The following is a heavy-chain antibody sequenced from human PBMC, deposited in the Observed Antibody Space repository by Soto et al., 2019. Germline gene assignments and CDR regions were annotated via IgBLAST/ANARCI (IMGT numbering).Heavy chain of an antibody. J-gene: IGHJ6*02. CDR3: AMMAMVRGVINYYYYGMDV. V-gene: IGHV1-24*01. D-gene: IGHD3-10*01. CDR1: GYTLTELS. Sequence: ASVKVSCKVSGYTLTELSMHWVRQAPGKGLEWMGGFDPEDGETIYAQKFQGRVTMTEDTSTDTAYMELGSLRSEDTAVYYCAMMAMVRGVINYYYYGMDVWGQGTTVTVSS. CDR2: FDPEDGET.